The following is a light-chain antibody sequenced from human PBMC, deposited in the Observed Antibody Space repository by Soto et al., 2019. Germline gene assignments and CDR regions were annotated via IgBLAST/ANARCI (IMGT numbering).Light chain of an antibody. CDR2: LGS. V-gene: IGKV2-28*01. CDR3: MHALQAPWT. J-gene: IGKJ1*01. CDR1: QSLLHSNGYNY. Sequence: DIVMTQSPLSLPVTPGEPASIACRSSQSLLHSNGYNYLDWYLQKPGQSPQLLIYLGSNRASWVPDRFSGSGSGTHFTLKISTVEAEDVGVYYCMHALQAPWTFGTGIKVELK.